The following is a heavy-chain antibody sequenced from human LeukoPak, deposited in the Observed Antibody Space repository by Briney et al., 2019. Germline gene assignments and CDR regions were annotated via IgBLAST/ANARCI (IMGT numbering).Heavy chain of an antibody. CDR3: AKEEYNSGWYKWFGP. D-gene: IGHD6-19*01. CDR1: GFTFSTYA. J-gene: IGHJ5*02. V-gene: IGHV3-23*01. CDR2: INYCGGGT. Sequence: PGGSLRLSCAASGFTFSTYAMTWVRQAPGKGLEWVSSINYCGGGTFYADSVKGRFTISRDNSKDTLYMQMNSLRVEDTAVYYCAKEEYNSGWYKWFGPWGQGTLVTASS.